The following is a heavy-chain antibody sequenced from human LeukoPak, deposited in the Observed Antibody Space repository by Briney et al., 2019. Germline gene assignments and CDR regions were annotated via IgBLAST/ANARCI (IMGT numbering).Heavy chain of an antibody. V-gene: IGHV3-21*01. CDR1: GFTFSRYS. CDR2: ISSSSTYI. CDR3: ASVRYNWNYSFDY. Sequence: PGGSLRLSCAASGFTFSRYSMNWVRQAPGKGLEWVSSISSSSTYIYYADSVKGRFTISRDNARKSLYLQMNRLRAEDTAVYYCASVRYNWNYSFDYWGQGTLFTVSS. D-gene: IGHD1-7*01. J-gene: IGHJ4*02.